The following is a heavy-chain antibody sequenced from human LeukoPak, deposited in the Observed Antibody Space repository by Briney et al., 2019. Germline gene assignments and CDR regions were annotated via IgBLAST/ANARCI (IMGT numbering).Heavy chain of an antibody. CDR3: AREPRGSRSWFDP. D-gene: IGHD1-26*01. CDR2: INSDGSST. V-gene: IGHV3-74*01. CDR1: GFTFSSYW. Sequence: GGSLRLSCAASGFTFSSYWMHWVRQAPGKGLVWVSRINSDGSSTSYADSVKGRFTISRDNAKNTLYLQMNSLRAEDTAVDYCAREPRGSRSWFDPWGQGTLVTVSS. J-gene: IGHJ5*02.